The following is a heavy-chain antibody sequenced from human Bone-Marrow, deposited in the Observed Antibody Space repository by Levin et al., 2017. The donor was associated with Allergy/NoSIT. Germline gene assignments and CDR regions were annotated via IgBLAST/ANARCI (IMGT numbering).Heavy chain of an antibody. D-gene: IGHD3-3*01. Sequence: GESLKISCAASGFTFTNYAMSWVRQAPGKGLEWVSALSGSGDNTYYADSVKGRLIISRANSKNTLYLQMNSLRPEDTAVYYCAKGATYYDFWNGYHDYGLDVWGQGTTVTVSS. CDR2: LSGSGDNT. CDR1: GFTFTNYA. V-gene: IGHV3-23*01. J-gene: IGHJ6*02. CDR3: AKGATYYDFWNGYHDYGLDV.